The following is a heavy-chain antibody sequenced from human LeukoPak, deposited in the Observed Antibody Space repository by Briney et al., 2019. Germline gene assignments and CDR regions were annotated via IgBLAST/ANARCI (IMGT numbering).Heavy chain of an antibody. CDR2: INHSGST. CDR1: GGSFSGYY. V-gene: IGHV4-34*01. Sequence: PSETLSLTCAVYGGSFSGYYWSWIRQPPGKGLEWIGEINHSGSTNYNPSLKSRVTISVDTSKNQFSLQLSSVTAADTAVYYCARPIHYYGSGSFAYWGQGTLVTVSS. D-gene: IGHD3-10*01. J-gene: IGHJ4*02. CDR3: ARPIHYYGSGSFAY.